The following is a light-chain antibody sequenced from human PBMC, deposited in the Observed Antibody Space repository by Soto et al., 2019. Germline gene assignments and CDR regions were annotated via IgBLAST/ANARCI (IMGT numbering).Light chain of an antibody. CDR1: QNITKF. CDR3: QQTFSAPGT. V-gene: IGKV1-39*01. J-gene: IGKJ1*01. CDR2: VTS. Sequence: DIQMTQSPSSLSASVGDRVSVTCRTSQNITKFLNWYQEKPGKAPKVLIYVTSNLATGVPSRFSGSGSGTHFTLSISSLQPEDFAAYYCQQTFSAPGTFGPGTRVEVK.